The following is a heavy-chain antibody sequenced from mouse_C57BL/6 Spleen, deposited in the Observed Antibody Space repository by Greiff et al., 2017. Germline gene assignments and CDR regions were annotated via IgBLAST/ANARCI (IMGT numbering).Heavy chain of an antibody. CDR3: ARDGGGYFDV. Sequence: EVKLMESEGGLVQPGSSMKLSCTASGFTFSDYYMAWVRQVPEKGLEWVANINYDGSSTYYLDSLKSRFIISRDNTKNILYLQMSSLKSEDTAPYYCARDGGGYFDVWGTGTTVTVSS. J-gene: IGHJ1*03. CDR2: INYDGSST. CDR1: GFTFSDYY. V-gene: IGHV5-16*01.